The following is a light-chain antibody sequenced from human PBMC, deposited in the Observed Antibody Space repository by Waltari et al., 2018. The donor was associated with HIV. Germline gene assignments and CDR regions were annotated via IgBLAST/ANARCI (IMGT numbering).Light chain of an antibody. CDR3: SSWDDRLNGQGV. Sequence: QSVLTQTPSASGTPGQRVTITCSGTRYNIGSNTVTWYQLLPGTAPKLLIYNDNERPSGVPGRFSGSRSGASASLAISGLQPEDEADYYCSSWDDRLNGQGVFGGGTKLTVL. CDR2: NDN. J-gene: IGLJ3*02. CDR1: RYNIGSNT. V-gene: IGLV1-44*01.